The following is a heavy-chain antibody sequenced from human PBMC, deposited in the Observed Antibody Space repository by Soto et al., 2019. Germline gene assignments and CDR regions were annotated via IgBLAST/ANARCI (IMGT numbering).Heavy chain of an antibody. D-gene: IGHD4-17*01. V-gene: IGHV4-59*01. CDR3: AREDYGVPDYLGGGYFDY. Sequence: PSETLSLTCTVSGGSISSYYWSWIRQPPGKGLEWIGYIYYSGSTNYNPSLKSRVTISVDTSKNQFSLKLSSVTAADTAVYYCAREDYGVPDYLGGGYFDYRGQGTLVTVSS. CDR2: IYYSGST. J-gene: IGHJ4*02. CDR1: GGSISSYY.